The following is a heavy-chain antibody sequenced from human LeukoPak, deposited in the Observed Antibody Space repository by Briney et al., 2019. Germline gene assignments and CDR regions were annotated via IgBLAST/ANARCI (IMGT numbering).Heavy chain of an antibody. Sequence: GASVKVSCKASGYTFTGYYMHWVRQAPGQGLEWMGWINPNSGDTNYAQKFQGRVTMTRDTSISTGYMELTRLRSDDTAVYYCARAGYSSSLHYSYMDVWGKGTTVTVSS. D-gene: IGHD6-13*01. CDR3: ARAGYSSSLHYSYMDV. J-gene: IGHJ6*03. CDR2: INPNSGDT. CDR1: GYTFTGYY. V-gene: IGHV1-2*02.